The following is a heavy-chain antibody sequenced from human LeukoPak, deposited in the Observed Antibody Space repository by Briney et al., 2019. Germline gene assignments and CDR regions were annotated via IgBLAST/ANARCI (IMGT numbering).Heavy chain of an antibody. D-gene: IGHD3-3*01. CDR2: IKQDGSEK. V-gene: IGHV3-7*01. CDR3: AREPTWGVLDFDY. J-gene: IGHJ4*02. Sequence: GGSLRLSCAASGFTFSGYWMSWVRQAPGKGLEWVANIKQDGSEKYYVDSVKGRFTISRDNAKNSLYLQMNSLRAEDTAVYYCAREPTWGVLDFDYWGQGTLVTVSS. CDR1: GFTFSGYW.